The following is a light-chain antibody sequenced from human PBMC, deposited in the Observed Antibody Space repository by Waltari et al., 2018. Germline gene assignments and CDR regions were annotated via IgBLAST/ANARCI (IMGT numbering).Light chain of an antibody. CDR2: RDN. V-gene: IGLV3-9*01. J-gene: IGLJ3*02. Sequence: SYDLTQPLSVSVALGQTARITGGGDNIGNKNVHWYQQKPGQAPVLVIYRDNHRPSGIPERFSGSNSGNTATLTISGAQAGDEADYYCQVWDTNTMLFGGGAKLTVV. CDR3: QVWDTNTML. CDR1: NIGNKN.